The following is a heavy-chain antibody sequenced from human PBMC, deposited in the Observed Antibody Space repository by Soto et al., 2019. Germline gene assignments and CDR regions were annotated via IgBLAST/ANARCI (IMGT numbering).Heavy chain of an antibody. Sequence: ETLSLTCTVSGGSISSYYWSWIRQPPGKGLEWIGYIYYSGSTNYNPSLKSRVTISVDTSKNQFSLKLSSVTAADTAVYYCARRAAGYYFDYWGQGTLVTVSS. V-gene: IGHV4-59*08. CDR3: ARRAAGYYFDY. CDR2: IYYSGST. CDR1: GGSISSYY. D-gene: IGHD6-13*01. J-gene: IGHJ4*02.